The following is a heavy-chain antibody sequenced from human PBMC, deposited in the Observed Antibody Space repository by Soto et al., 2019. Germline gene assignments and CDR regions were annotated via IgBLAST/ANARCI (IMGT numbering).Heavy chain of an antibody. D-gene: IGHD3-10*01. CDR1: GFTFCTTD. V-gene: IGHV3-23*01. CDR2: IDGSGGIT. CDR3: VKNSGWFNT. Sequence: HPWGSLRLSCAASGFTFCTTDMSLVRQAPGEGLEWVSTIDGSGGITYYADSVKGRFTISRDNSRNTVYLQMNSLRGDDTALYYCVKNSGWFNTWGQGALVTVSS. J-gene: IGHJ5*02.